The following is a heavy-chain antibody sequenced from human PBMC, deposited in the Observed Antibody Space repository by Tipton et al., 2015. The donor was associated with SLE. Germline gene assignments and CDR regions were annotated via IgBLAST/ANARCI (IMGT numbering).Heavy chain of an antibody. CDR1: GDSISTYY. CDR3: ARGTAKYGSGTSSWNFDL. D-gene: IGHD3-10*01. CDR2: IYYSGFT. V-gene: IGHV4-59*01. J-gene: IGHJ2*01. Sequence: TLSLTCTVSGDSISTYYWTRIRQPPGKGLEWIGYIYYSGFTNYNPSLKSRVTISVDTSNNQFSLKLSSVTAADTAVYYCARGTAKYGSGTSSWNFDLWGRGTLVTVSS.